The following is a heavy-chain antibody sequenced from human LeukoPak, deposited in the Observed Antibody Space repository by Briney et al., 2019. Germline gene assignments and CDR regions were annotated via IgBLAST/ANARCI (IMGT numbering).Heavy chain of an antibody. CDR3: AREGYCNSTSCYKPFDF. J-gene: IGHJ4*02. D-gene: IGHD2-2*01. Sequence: ASVKVSCKASGYTFTSYGISWVRQAPGQGLEWMGWISAYNGNTNYAQKLQGRVTMTTDTSTSTAHMELRSLRSDDTAVYYCAREGYCNSTSCYKPFDFWGQGTLVTVSS. CDR2: ISAYNGNT. V-gene: IGHV1-18*01. CDR1: GYTFTSYG.